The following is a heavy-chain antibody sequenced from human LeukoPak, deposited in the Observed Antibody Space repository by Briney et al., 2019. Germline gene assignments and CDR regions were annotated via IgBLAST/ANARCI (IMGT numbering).Heavy chain of an antibody. V-gene: IGHV4-39*07. CDR2: IYYSGST. J-gene: IGHJ4*02. CDR3: ARVRRSSSPWYFDY. Sequence: SETLSLTCTVSGGSISSSSYYWGWIRQPPGKGLEWIGSIYYSGSTYYNPSLKSRVTISVDTSKNQFSLKLSSVTAADTAVYYCARVRRSSSPWYFDYWGQGTLVTVSS. CDR1: GGSISSSSYY. D-gene: IGHD6-6*01.